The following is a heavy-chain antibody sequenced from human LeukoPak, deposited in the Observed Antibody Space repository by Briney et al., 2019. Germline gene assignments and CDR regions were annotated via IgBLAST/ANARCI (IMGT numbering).Heavy chain of an antibody. CDR1: GYTLTELS. CDR2: FDPEDGET. J-gene: IGHJ4*02. V-gene: IGHV1-24*01. Sequence: ASVKVSCKVSGYTLTELSMHWVRQAPGKGLEWMGGFDPEDGETIYAQKFQGRVAMTRDTSTSTVYMELSSLRSEDTAVYYCARGIGITFGGVIVRDPDFDYWGQGTLVTVSS. CDR3: ARGIGITFGGVIVRDPDFDY. D-gene: IGHD3-16*02.